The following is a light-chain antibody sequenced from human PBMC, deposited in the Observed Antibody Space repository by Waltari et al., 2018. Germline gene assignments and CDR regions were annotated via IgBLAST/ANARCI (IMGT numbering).Light chain of an antibody. CDR2: KAS. Sequence: DIQMTQSPSTLSASVGDRVTITCRASQSVSVWLAWYQQKPGKAPKLLIYKASNLESGVPARFRGSGSGTEFTRTISSLQPDDFATYYCQQYNSYSTVGQGTKVEIK. V-gene: IGKV1-5*03. CDR1: QSVSVW. J-gene: IGKJ1*01. CDR3: QQYNSYST.